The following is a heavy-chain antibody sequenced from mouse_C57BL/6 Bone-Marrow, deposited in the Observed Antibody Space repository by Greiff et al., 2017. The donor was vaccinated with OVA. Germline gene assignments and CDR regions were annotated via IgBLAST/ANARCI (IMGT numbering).Heavy chain of an antibody. D-gene: IGHD4-1*01. CDR2: ISYDGSN. V-gene: IGHV3-6*01. CDR3: VLTGRYYFDY. CDR1: GYSITSGYY. J-gene: IGHJ2*01. Sequence: EVQLVESGPGLVKPSQSLSLTCSVTGYSITSGYYWNWIRQFPGNKLEWMGYISYDGSNNYNPSLKNRISITRDTSKNQFFLKLNSVTTEDTATYYCVLTGRYYFDYWGQGTTLTVSS.